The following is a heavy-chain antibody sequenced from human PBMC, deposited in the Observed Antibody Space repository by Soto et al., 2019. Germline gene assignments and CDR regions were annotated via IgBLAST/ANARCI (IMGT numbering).Heavy chain of an antibody. V-gene: IGHV1-69*12. J-gene: IGHJ5*02. D-gene: IGHD3-22*01. CDR2: IIPIFSTP. Sequence: QVQLVQSGAEVKKPGSSVKVSCKTSGGTFGSYAISWVRQAPGQGLEWMGGIIPIFSTPNYAQKFQGRVTITADESTITAYMELSSLRSEDTAVYYCARPIQYYFDTSAQSAWFDPWGKGTLVTVSS. CDR1: GGTFGSYA. CDR3: ARPIQYYFDTSAQSAWFDP.